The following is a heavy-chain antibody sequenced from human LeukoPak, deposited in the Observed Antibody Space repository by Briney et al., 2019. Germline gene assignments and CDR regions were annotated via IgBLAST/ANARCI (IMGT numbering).Heavy chain of an antibody. J-gene: IGHJ4*02. CDR1: GYTPTELS. V-gene: IGHV1-24*01. CDR3: ATGEIYGGYGGDYFDY. CDR2: FDPEDGET. Sequence: ASVKVSCKVSGYTPTELSMHWVRQAPGKGLEWMGGFDPEDGETIYAQKFQGRVTMTEDTSTDTAYMELSSLRSEDTAVYYCATGEIYGGYGGDYFDYWGQGTLVTVSS. D-gene: IGHD5-12*01.